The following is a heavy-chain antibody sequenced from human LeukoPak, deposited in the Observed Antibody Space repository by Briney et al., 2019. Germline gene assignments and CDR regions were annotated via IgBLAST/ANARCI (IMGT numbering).Heavy chain of an antibody. CDR2: IYYSGST. V-gene: IGHV4-39*07. CDR1: GGSISSSSYY. Sequence: PSETLSLTCTVSGGSISSSSYYWGWIRQPPGKGLEWIGSIYYSGSTYYNPSLKSRVTISVDTSKNQFSLRLNSVTAADTAMYYCARWAYSNGFYYFDYWGQGALVTVSS. CDR3: ARWAYSNGFYYFDY. D-gene: IGHD6-19*01. J-gene: IGHJ4*02.